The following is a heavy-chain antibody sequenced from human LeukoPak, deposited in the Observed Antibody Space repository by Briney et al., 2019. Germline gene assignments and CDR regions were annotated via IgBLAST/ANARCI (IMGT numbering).Heavy chain of an antibody. J-gene: IGHJ4*02. Sequence: GASVKVSCKASGYTFTGYYMHWVRQAPGQGLEWMGWINPNSGGTNYAQKFQGRVTMARDTSISTAYMELSRLRSDDTAVYYCARDYDFLSGYPQDWGQGTLVTVSS. D-gene: IGHD3-3*01. CDR1: GYTFTGYY. V-gene: IGHV1-2*02. CDR3: ARDYDFLSGYPQD. CDR2: INPNSGGT.